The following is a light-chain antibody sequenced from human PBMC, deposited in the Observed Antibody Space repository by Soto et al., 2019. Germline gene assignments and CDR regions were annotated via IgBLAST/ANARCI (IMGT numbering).Light chain of an antibody. CDR3: QVWDSSNDHRI. CDR2: DDT. V-gene: IGLV3-21*02. CDR1: HIARKS. Sequence: YDLTQPPSVSVAPGQQARMTFVGDHIARKSVHWNQQRPGQAPVLVLDDDTRRPSGIPERFSGSNSGNAATLTISGVEAGDEADFYCQVWDSSNDHRIFGGGTQLTVL. J-gene: IGLJ2*01.